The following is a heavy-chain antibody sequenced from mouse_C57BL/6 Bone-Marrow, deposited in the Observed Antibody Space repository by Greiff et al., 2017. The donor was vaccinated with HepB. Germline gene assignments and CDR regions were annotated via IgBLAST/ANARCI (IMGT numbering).Heavy chain of an antibody. CDR1: GFTFSSYA. Sequence: EVQLVESGGGLVKPGGSLKLSCAASGFTFSSYAMSWVRQTPEKRLEWVATISDGGSYTYYPDNVKGRFTISRDNAKNNLYLQMSHLKSEDTAMYYCARERGKIWYEYHAMDYWGQGTSVTVSS. CDR3: ARERGKIWYEYHAMDY. J-gene: IGHJ4*01. D-gene: IGHD2-1*01. V-gene: IGHV5-4*01. CDR2: ISDGGSYT.